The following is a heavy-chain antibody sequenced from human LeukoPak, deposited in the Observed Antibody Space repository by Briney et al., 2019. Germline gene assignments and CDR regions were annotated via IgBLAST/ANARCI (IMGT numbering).Heavy chain of an antibody. V-gene: IGHV1-8*01. J-gene: IGHJ5*02. CDR3: VRVPPLARFRWFDP. Sequence: AASVKVSCKASGYTFTSYDINWVRQATGQGLEWMGWMNPNSGNTGYAQKFQGRVTMTRNTSISTAYMELSSLRSEDTAVYYCVRVPPLARFRWFDPWGQGTLVTVSS. D-gene: IGHD6-6*01. CDR2: MNPNSGNT. CDR1: GYTFTSYD.